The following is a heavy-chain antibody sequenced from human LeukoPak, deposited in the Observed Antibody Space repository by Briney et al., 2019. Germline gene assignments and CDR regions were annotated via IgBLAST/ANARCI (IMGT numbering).Heavy chain of an antibody. CDR3: ARDGSIAAAGTRENWFDP. CDR2: INPNSGGT. J-gene: IGHJ5*02. V-gene: IGHV1-2*02. D-gene: IGHD6-13*01. CDR1: GYTFTGYY. Sequence: GASVKVSCKASGYTFTGYYMHWVRQAPGQGLEGMGWINPNSGGTNYAQKFQVRVTMTRDTSSSTAYMELSRLRSDDTAVYYCARDGSIAAAGTRENWFDPWGQGTLVTVSS.